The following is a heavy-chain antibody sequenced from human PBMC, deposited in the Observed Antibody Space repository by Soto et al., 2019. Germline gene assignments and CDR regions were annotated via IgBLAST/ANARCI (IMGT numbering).Heavy chain of an antibody. CDR1: SGSISNVAYF. CDR3: XXXXXXXXXXFDF. J-gene: IGHJ3*01. V-gene: IGHV4-39*01. Sequence: QLQLQESGPGLVKPSETLSLTCTVSSGSISNVAYFWAWIRQPPGKGLEWIGSIYYTGNTYFNPSLKIRVTMSIDTSKNNFSREXXSVXXXXTXXYXXXXXXXXXXXXFDFWGRGTMVTVSS. CDR2: IYYTGNT.